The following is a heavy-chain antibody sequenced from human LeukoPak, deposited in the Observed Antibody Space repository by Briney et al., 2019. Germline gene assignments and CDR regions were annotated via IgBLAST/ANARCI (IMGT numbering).Heavy chain of an antibody. CDR3: ARDLRSSGYYAFDY. CDR2: INSDGNST. J-gene: IGHJ4*02. V-gene: IGHV3-74*01. CDR1: GFTFSNYW. Sequence: GGSLRLSCAASGFTFSNYWIHWVRQAPGKGLVWVSCINSDGNSTSYADSVKGRFTISRDNAKNTLYLQMNSLRAEDTAVYYCARDLRSSGYYAFDYWGQGTLVTVSS. D-gene: IGHD3-22*01.